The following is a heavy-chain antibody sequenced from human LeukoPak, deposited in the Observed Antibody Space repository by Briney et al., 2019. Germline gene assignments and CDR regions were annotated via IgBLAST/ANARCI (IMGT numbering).Heavy chain of an antibody. CDR2: IYTSGST. CDR3: ARDLIRGGIDY. D-gene: IGHD3-10*01. CDR1: GYSISSGYY. J-gene: IGHJ4*02. V-gene: IGHV4-61*02. Sequence: SETLSLTCTVSGYSISSGYYWSWIRQPAGKGLEWIGRIYTSGSTNYNPSLKSRVTISVDTSKNQFSLKLSSVTAADTAVYYCARDLIRGGIDYWGQGTLVTVSS.